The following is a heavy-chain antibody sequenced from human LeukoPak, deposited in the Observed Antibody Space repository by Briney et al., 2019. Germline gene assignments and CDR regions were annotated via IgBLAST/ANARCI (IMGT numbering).Heavy chain of an antibody. J-gene: IGHJ5*02. V-gene: IGHV3-30*04. CDR2: ISYDGYNK. Sequence: PGRSLRLSCAASGFTFSSYAMYWVRQAPGKGLEWVALISYDGYNKNYADSVKGRFTISRDNSKNTLYLQMNSLRGEDTAVYYCAKSGGVRFDPWGQGTLVTVSS. CDR3: AKSGGVRFDP. CDR1: GFTFSSYA. D-gene: IGHD3-16*01.